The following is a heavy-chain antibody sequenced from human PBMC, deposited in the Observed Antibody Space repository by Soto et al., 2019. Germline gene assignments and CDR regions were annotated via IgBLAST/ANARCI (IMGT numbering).Heavy chain of an antibody. J-gene: IGHJ5*02. Sequence: ASVKVSCKASGYTFTSYAMHWVRQAPGQRLEWMGWINAGNGNTKYSQKFQGRVTITRDTSASTAYMELSGLRSEDTAVYYCARDRHSSSWNRVTPGLAEGWFDPWGQGTLVTVS. CDR1: GYTFTSYA. CDR2: INAGNGNT. V-gene: IGHV1-3*01. CDR3: ARDRHSSSWNRVTPGLAEGWFDP. D-gene: IGHD6-13*01.